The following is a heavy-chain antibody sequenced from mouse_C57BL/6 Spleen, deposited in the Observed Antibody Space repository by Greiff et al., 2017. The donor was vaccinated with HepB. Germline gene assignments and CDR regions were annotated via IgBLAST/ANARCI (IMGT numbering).Heavy chain of an antibody. Sequence: VQLQQSGPGLVQPSQSLSITCTVSGFSLTSYGVHWVRQSPGKGLEWLGVIWRGGSTDYNAAFMSRLSITKDNSKSQVSFKMNSLPAGDTAIYYCTKAGDYDWFACWGQGTLVTVSA. CDR3: TKAGDYDWFAC. CDR2: IWRGGST. J-gene: IGHJ3*01. CDR1: GFSLTSYG. V-gene: IGHV2-5*01. D-gene: IGHD2-4*01.